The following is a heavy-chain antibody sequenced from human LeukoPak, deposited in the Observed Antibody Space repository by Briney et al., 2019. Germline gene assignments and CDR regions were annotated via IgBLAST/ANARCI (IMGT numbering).Heavy chain of an antibody. Sequence: PGGSLRLSCAASGFTFSSYEMNWVRQAPGKGLEWVSYISSSGSTIYYADSVKGRFTISRDNAKNSLYLQMNRLRAEDTAVYYCARGFGVANSYYSMDVWGKGTTVTISS. CDR2: ISSSGSTI. CDR1: GFTFSSYE. J-gene: IGHJ6*03. CDR3: ARGFGVANSYYSMDV. V-gene: IGHV3-48*03. D-gene: IGHD3-3*01.